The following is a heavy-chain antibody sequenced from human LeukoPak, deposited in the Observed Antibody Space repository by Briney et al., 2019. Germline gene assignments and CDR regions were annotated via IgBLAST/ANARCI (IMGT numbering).Heavy chain of an antibody. J-gene: IGHJ4*02. Sequence: ASVKVSCKASGYTFTSYGISWVRQAPGQGLEWMGWVSAYNGNTNYAQKLQGRVTMTTDTSTSTAYMELRSLRSDDTAVYYCARDRVGYCSGGSCCGPQPYDYWGQGTLVTVSS. CDR1: GYTFTSYG. D-gene: IGHD2-15*01. CDR2: VSAYNGNT. CDR3: ARDRVGYCSGGSCCGPQPYDY. V-gene: IGHV1-18*01.